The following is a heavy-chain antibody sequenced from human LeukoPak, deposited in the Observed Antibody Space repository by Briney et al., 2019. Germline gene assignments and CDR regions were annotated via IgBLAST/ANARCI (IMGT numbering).Heavy chain of an antibody. CDR3: AGGEIVGVVGGNYFDY. CDR1: GGSLNNYY. CDR2: IYPSGDT. Sequence: PSETLSLTCTVSGGSLNNYYWHWLRHPPGGGLEWLGYIYPSGDTVYTPSLASRVTMSVDTSKNQFSLKVNSVTAADTAVYYCAGGEIVGVVGGNYFDYWGQGALVTVSS. D-gene: IGHD1-26*01. J-gene: IGHJ4*02. V-gene: IGHV4-59*01.